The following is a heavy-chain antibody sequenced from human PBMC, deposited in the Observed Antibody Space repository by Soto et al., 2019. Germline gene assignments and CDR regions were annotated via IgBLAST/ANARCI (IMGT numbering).Heavy chain of an antibody. J-gene: IGHJ4*02. CDR2: TYYRSKWYN. Sequence: SQTLSLTCAISGDSVSSNSAAWNWIRQSPSRGLEWLGRTYYRSKWYNDYAVSVKSRITINPDTSKNQFSLQLNSVTPEDTAVYYCARGNLIGYYYGSGSYYFDYWGQGTLVTVSS. CDR3: ARGNLIGYYYGSGSYYFDY. V-gene: IGHV6-1*01. CDR1: GDSVSSNSAA. D-gene: IGHD3-10*01.